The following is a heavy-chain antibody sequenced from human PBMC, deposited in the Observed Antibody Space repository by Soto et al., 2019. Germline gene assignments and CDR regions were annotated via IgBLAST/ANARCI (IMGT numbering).Heavy chain of an antibody. V-gene: IGHV4-31*02. CDR3: ARESSPLGYCSSTSCSGFDP. Sequence: SETLSLTCTVSGDCISSGGYYWSWIRQHPGKGLEWIGYIYYSGSTYYNPSLKSRVTISVDTSKNQFSLKLSSVTAADTAVHYCARESSPLGYCSSTSCSGFDPWGQGTLVTVSS. D-gene: IGHD2-2*01. CDR2: IYYSGST. J-gene: IGHJ5*02. CDR1: GDCISSGGYY.